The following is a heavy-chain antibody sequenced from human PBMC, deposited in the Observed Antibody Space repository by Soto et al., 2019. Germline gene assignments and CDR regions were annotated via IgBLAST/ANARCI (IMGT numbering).Heavy chain of an antibody. D-gene: IGHD3-16*01. CDR1: GGSVSSGSYY. CDR3: ARDWASHGMDV. Sequence: LSLPCTVSGGSVSSGSYYWSWIRQPPGKGLEWIGYIYYSGSTNYNPSLKSRVTISVDTSKNQLSLRVRSVTAADTAVYYCARDWASHGMDVWGQGTTVTVSS. CDR2: IYYSGST. J-gene: IGHJ6*02. V-gene: IGHV4-61*01.